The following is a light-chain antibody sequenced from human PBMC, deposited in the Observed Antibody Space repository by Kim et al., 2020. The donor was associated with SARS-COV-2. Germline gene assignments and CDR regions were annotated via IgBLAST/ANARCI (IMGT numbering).Light chain of an antibody. Sequence: IVLTQSQGTLSLSPGERATLSCRASQTVTRNYLAWYQQKPGQAPRLLIYAASSRATGIPDRFSGSGSGTDFTLTISRLEPEDFAVYYCQQYGSSPYTFGQGTKLEI. J-gene: IGKJ2*01. CDR2: AAS. CDR1: QTVTRNY. CDR3: QQYGSSPYT. V-gene: IGKV3-20*01.